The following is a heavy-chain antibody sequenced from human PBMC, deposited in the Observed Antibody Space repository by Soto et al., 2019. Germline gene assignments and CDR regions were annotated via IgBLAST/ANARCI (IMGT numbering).Heavy chain of an antibody. D-gene: IGHD3-9*01. CDR3: TTDFPIVLTGYSYYFDY. Sequence: GGSLRLSCAASGLSVSNAWMNWVRQAPGKGLEWVGHIKSKTDGGTTDYAAPVKGRFTISRDDSQNTLYLQMNSLKTEDTAVYYCTTDFPIVLTGYSYYFDYWGQGTLVTVSS. CDR1: GLSVSNAW. CDR2: IKSKTDGGTT. J-gene: IGHJ4*02. V-gene: IGHV3-15*07.